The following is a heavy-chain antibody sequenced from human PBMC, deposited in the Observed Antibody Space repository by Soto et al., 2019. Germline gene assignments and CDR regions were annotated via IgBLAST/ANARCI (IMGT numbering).Heavy chain of an antibody. CDR1: GGSISSSSYY. Sequence: QLQLQESGPGLVKPSGTLSLTCTVSGGSISSSSYYWGWIRQPPGKGLEWIGSIYYSGSTYYNPSLKSRVTISVDTSKNQFSLKLSSVTAADTAVYYCARPHDSTRWAAFDIWGQGTMVTVSS. V-gene: IGHV4-39*01. CDR3: ARPHDSTRWAAFDI. CDR2: IYYSGST. J-gene: IGHJ3*02. D-gene: IGHD3-22*01.